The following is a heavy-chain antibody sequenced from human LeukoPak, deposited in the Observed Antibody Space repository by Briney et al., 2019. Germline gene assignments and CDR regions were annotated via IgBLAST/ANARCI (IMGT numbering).Heavy chain of an antibody. D-gene: IGHD2-15*01. Sequence: GGPLRLSCEGSGFTFNAYWMSWLHQAPGRGVEWVASINQGGNEILCADSLRGLFTMSRDNARKSVFLQMDSLRDDDTGVYFWARDGCKSTTCNSLGGFNGWGQGTLVTVSS. CDR2: INQGGNEI. CDR3: ARDGCKSTTCNSLGGFNG. CDR1: GFTFNAYW. V-gene: IGHV3-7*01. J-gene: IGHJ4*02.